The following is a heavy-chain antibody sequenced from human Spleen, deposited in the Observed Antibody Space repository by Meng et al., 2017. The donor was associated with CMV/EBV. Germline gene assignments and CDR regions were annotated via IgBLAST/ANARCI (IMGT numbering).Heavy chain of an antibody. J-gene: IGHJ4*02. CDR1: GFTFSGSA. Sequence: GGSLRLSCAASGFTFSGSAMHWVRQASGKGLEWVGRIRSKANSYATAYAASVKGRFTISRDDSKNTAYLQMNSLKTEDTAVYYCTRPRVTTVSDDYWGQGTLVTVSS. V-gene: IGHV3-73*01. CDR2: IRSKANSYAT. D-gene: IGHD4-11*01. CDR3: TRPRVTTVSDDY.